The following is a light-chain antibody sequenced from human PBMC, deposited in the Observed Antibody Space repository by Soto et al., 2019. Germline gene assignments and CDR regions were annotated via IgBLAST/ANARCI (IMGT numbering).Light chain of an antibody. CDR1: QNVASSY. CDR3: QQYGSSPRT. J-gene: IGKJ1*01. Sequence: EIVLTQSPGTLSLSPGERATLSCRASQNVASSYLAWYQQKPGQAPRLLIYGSSIRGAGIPDRFSGSGSGTDFTLTVSRLDPEDFEVYFCQQYGSSPRTFGQGTKVDIX. V-gene: IGKV3-20*01. CDR2: GSS.